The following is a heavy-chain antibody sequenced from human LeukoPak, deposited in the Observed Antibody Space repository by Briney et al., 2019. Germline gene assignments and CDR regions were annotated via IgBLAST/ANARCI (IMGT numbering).Heavy chain of an antibody. CDR1: GYTFTSYD. Sequence: ASVKVSCKASGYTFTSYDINWVRQATGQGLEWMGWMNPNSGNTGYAQKFQGRVTMTRNTSISTAYMELSSLRSEDTAVYYCARGGEQQLDEAFDIWGQGTMVTVSS. V-gene: IGHV1-8*01. CDR3: ARGGEQQLDEAFDI. CDR2: MNPNSGNT. D-gene: IGHD6-13*01. J-gene: IGHJ3*02.